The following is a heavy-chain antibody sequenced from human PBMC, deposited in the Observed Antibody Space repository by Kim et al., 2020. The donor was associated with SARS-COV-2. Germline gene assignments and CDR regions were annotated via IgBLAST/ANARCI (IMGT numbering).Heavy chain of an antibody. D-gene: IGHD3-10*01. CDR2: ISGSGGST. V-gene: IGHV3-23*01. J-gene: IGHJ4*02. Sequence: GGSLRLSCAASGFTFSSYAMSWVRQAPGKGLEWVSAISGSGGSTYYADSVKGRFTISRDNSKNTLYLQMNSLRAEDTAVYYCAKDRLPLGIRPGSYSIDYWGQGTLVTVSS. CDR3: AKDRLPLGIRPGSYSIDY. CDR1: GFTFSSYA.